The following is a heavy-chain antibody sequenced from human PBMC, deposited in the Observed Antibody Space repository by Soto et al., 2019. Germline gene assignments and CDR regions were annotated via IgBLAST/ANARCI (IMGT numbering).Heavy chain of an antibody. V-gene: IGHV3-74*01. J-gene: IGHJ6*03. Sequence: GGSLRLSCAASGFTFSNYWMHWVRQAPGKGLVWVSRINRDGSSTNYGDSVKGRFTISRDNAKNTLYLEMKSLRAEDTAVYHCARAGVRGSHYYYYMDAWGKGTTVTVSS. CDR2: INRDGSST. CDR3: ARAGVRGSHYYYYMDA. D-gene: IGHD3-10*01. CDR1: GFTFSNYW.